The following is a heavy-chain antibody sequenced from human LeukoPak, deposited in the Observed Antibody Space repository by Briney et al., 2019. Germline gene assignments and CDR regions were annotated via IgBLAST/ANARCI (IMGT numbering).Heavy chain of an antibody. J-gene: IGHJ4*02. CDR2: IHNSGST. V-gene: IGHV4-61*01. Sequence: PSETLSLTCTVSGGSVSSGSYYWSWIRQPPGTGLEWIGFIHNSGSTKYNPSLMSRVTISVDTSKNQFSLKLSSVTAADTAMYYCARVKRYSAPYYFDYWGQGTLVTVSS. CDR3: ARVKRYSAPYYFDY. D-gene: IGHD2-21*01. CDR1: GGSVSSGSYY.